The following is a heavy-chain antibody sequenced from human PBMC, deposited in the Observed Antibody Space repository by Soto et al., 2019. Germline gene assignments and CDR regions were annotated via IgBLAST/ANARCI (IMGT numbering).Heavy chain of an antibody. Sequence: QLQLQESGSGLVKPSQTLSLTCAVSGGSISSGGYSWSWIRQPPGKGLEWIGYIYHSGSTYYNPSRTCRVTISGDRSKNQFSLKLSSVTAADTAVYYCARGGYCISTSCSRTFDPWGQGTLVTVSS. V-gene: IGHV4-30-2*01. CDR2: IYHSGST. J-gene: IGHJ5*02. CDR3: ARGGYCISTSCSRTFDP. CDR1: GGSISSGGYS. D-gene: IGHD2-2*01.